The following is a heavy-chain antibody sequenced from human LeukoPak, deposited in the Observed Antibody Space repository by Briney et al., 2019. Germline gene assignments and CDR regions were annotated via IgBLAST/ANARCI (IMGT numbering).Heavy chain of an antibody. Sequence: GGSLRLSCAASGFTLSSYSMNWVRQAPGKGLEWVSYISSSSSTIYYADSVKGRFTISRDNAKNSLYLQMNSLRAEDTAVYYCARASSSGGFDYWGQGTLVTVSS. CDR2: ISSSSSTI. D-gene: IGHD6-19*01. V-gene: IGHV3-48*04. CDR3: ARASSSGGFDY. CDR1: GFTLSSYS. J-gene: IGHJ4*02.